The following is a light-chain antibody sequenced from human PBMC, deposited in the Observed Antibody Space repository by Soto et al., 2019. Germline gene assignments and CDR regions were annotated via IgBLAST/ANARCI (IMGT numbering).Light chain of an antibody. CDR3: QQYNNFWT. CDR2: EAS. CDR1: QSVNIW. V-gene: IGKV1-5*03. Sequence: DIQMTQFPSALSASVGDRVTITCRASQSVNIWLAWYQQKPGKAPKLLISEASTVETGVPARFSGSGSGTQYTPTISSLQPDNLATYYCQQYNNFWTFGQGTKVQIK. J-gene: IGKJ1*01.